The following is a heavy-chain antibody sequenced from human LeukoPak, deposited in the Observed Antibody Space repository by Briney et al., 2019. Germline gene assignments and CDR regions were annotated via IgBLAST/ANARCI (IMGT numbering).Heavy chain of an antibody. Sequence: PGGSLRLSCAASGFTFSSYSMNWVRQAPGKGLEWVSSISSSSSYIYYADSVKGRFTISRDNAKNSLYLQMNSLRAEDTAVYYCARDETVATIDYFDYWGQGTLVTVSS. CDR2: ISSSSSYI. CDR3: ARDETVATIDYFDY. D-gene: IGHD5-12*01. V-gene: IGHV3-21*01. CDR1: GFTFSSYS. J-gene: IGHJ4*02.